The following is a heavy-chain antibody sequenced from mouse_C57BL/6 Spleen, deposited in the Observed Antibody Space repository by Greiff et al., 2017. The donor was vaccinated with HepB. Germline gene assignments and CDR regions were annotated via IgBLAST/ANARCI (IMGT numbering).Heavy chain of an antibody. Sequence: VKLLESGPGLVQPSQSLSITCTVSGFSLTSYGVHWVRQSPGPGLEWLGVIWSGGSTDYNAAFMSRLCITKDNSKSQVFFKMNSLQADDTAIYYCARMTTDGGYFDVWGTGTTVTVSS. CDR1: GFSLTSYG. J-gene: IGHJ1*03. V-gene: IGHV2-5*01. D-gene: IGHD1-1*01. CDR3: ARMTTDGGYFDV. CDR2: IWSGGST.